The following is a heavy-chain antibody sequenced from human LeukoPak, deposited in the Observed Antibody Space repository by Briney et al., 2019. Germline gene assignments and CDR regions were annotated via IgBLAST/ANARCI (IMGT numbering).Heavy chain of an antibody. V-gene: IGHV5-51*01. CDR3: ARAVATPPFDY. D-gene: IGHD6-19*01. Sequence: GESLKISCKASGYSFTSYWIVWVRQMPGKGLEWMGIIYPGDSDTRYSPSFQGQVTISADKPISTAYLQWSSLKASDTAMYYCARAVATPPFDYWGQGTLVTVSS. J-gene: IGHJ4*02. CDR1: GYSFTSYW. CDR2: IYPGDSDT.